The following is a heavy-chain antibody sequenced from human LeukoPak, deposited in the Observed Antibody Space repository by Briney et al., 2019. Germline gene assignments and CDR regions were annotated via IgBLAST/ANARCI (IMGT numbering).Heavy chain of an antibody. J-gene: IGHJ4*02. CDR2: IYVGDST. D-gene: IGHD3-10*01. CDR3: ARESLLRGVLGGFDY. V-gene: IGHV3-53*01. Sequence: GGSLRLSCTASGFNVYTYYMIWVLQAPGKGLKWVSVIYVGDSTYYADSVKGRFTISRDISKNTLYLQMNNLRVEDTAVYYCARESLLRGVLGGFDYWGQGTLVTVSS. CDR1: GFNVYTYY.